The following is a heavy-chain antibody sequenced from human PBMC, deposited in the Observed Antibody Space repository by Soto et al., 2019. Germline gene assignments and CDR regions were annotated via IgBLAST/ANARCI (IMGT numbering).Heavy chain of an antibody. CDR1: GFSLTTSGVG. D-gene: IGHD3-3*01. CDR2: IYWDDDK. Sequence: QITLNESGPPVVRPTETLTLTCRFSGFSLTTSGVGVGWIRQSPGKAPEWLALIYWDDDKRYSASLKSRLTITKDTPKNQVVLTVSDLDPTDTATYYCAHRVLRTVFGLVTTTAIYFDFWCQGTPVAVSS. CDR3: AHRVLRTVFGLVTTTAIYFDF. J-gene: IGHJ4*02. V-gene: IGHV2-5*02.